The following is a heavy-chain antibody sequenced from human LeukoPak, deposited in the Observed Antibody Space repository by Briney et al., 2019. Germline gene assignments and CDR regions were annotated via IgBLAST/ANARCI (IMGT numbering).Heavy chain of an antibody. CDR1: GFTVSSNY. D-gene: IGHD3-22*01. CDR3: GKDRDSSSYYHDAFDM. V-gene: IGHV3-23*01. Sequence: QPGGSLRLSCAASGFTVSSNYMSWVRQAPGKGLEWVSVISGSGDNTYYADSVKGRFTISRDNSKNTLYLQMNSLRAEDTGVYFCGKDRDSSSYYHDAFDMWGQGTMVTVSS. J-gene: IGHJ3*02. CDR2: ISGSGDNT.